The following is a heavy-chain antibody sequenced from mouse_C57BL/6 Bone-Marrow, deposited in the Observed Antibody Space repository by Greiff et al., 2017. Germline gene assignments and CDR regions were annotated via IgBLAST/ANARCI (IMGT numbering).Heavy chain of an antibody. CDR2: IHPNSGST. J-gene: IGHJ4*01. CDR3: ASPIYYCNTFYYAMDY. D-gene: IGHD2-1*01. CDR1: GYTFTSYW. Sequence: QVQLQQPGAELVKPGASVKLSCKASGYTFTSYWMHWVKQRPGQGLEWIGMIHPNSGSTNYNEKFKSKATLTVDKSSSTAYMQLSSLTSEDSAVYYCASPIYYCNTFYYAMDYWGQGTSVTVSS. V-gene: IGHV1-64*01.